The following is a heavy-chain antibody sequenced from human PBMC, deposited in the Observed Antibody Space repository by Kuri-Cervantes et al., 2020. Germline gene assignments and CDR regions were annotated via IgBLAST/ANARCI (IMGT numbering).Heavy chain of an antibody. CDR1: GYTFTGYY. V-gene: IGHV1-2*02. CDR2: INPNSGGT. D-gene: IGHD3-9*01. Sequence: ASVKVSCKASGYTFTGYYIHWVRQAPGQGLEWMGWINPNSGGTNYAQKFQGRVTMTRDTSISTAYMELSRLRSDDTAVYYCARGPFLTGYLSSYYYYYGMDVWGQGTTVTVSS. CDR3: ARGPFLTGYLSSYYYYYGMDV. J-gene: IGHJ6*02.